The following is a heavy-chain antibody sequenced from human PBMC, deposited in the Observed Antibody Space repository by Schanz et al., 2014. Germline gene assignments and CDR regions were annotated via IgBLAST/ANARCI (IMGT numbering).Heavy chain of an antibody. CDR3: ARGPIPIQGVRMDV. J-gene: IGHJ4*02. CDR1: GFSFSSYT. Sequence: EVQLLESGGGLVQPGESLRLSCAASGFSFSSYTMSWVRQAPGKGLQWVSSLSGDGGTTHYADSVKGRFTISRDNYKDTLYLQMSGLTPEDTAVYYCARGPIPIQGVRMDVWGQGTLVTVSS. CDR2: LSGDGGTT. V-gene: IGHV3-23*01. D-gene: IGHD3-10*01.